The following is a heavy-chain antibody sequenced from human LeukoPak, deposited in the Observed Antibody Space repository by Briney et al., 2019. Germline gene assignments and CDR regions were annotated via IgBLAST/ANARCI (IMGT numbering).Heavy chain of an antibody. Sequence: SVEVSCKASGYTFTSYGISWVRQAPGQGLEWMGRIIPILGIANYAQKFQGRVTITADKSTSTAYMELSSLRSEDTAVYYCARGPYSGYDGGNYFDYWGQGTLVTVSS. CDR3: ARGPYSGYDGGNYFDY. CDR1: GYTFTSYG. CDR2: IIPILGIA. J-gene: IGHJ4*02. V-gene: IGHV1-69*04. D-gene: IGHD5-12*01.